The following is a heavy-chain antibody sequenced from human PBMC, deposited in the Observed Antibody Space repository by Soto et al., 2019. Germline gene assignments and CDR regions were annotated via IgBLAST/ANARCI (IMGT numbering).Heavy chain of an antibody. CDR2: INPNSGGT. Sequence: ASVKVSCKASGYTFTGYYMHWVRQAPGQELEWMGWINPNSGGTNYAQKFQGGVTMTRDTSISTAYMELSRLRSDDTAVYYCARDQGGYTAMVNYYYYYGMDVWGQGTTVTVSS. CDR1: GYTFTGYY. CDR3: ARDQGGYTAMVNYYYYYGMDV. J-gene: IGHJ6*02. V-gene: IGHV1-2*02. D-gene: IGHD5-18*01.